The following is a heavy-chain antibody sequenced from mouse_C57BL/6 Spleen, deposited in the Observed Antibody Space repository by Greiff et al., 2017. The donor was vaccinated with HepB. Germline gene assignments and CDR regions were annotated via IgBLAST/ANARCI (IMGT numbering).Heavy chain of an antibody. J-gene: IGHJ2*01. CDR1: GYTFTDYE. V-gene: IGHV1-15*01. CDR2: IDPETGGT. CDR3: TRRGYYGTYRYYFDY. Sequence: QVQLQQSGAELVRPGASVTLSCKASGYTFTDYEMHWVKQTPVHGLEWIGAIDPETGGTAYNQKFKGKAILTADKSSSTAYMELRSLTSEDSAVYYCTRRGYYGTYRYYFDYWGQGTTLTVSS. D-gene: IGHD2-1*01.